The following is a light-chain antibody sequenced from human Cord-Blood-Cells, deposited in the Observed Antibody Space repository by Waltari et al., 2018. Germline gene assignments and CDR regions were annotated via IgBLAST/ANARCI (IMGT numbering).Light chain of an antibody. CDR2: GAS. CDR1: QSVSSSY. V-gene: IGKV3-20*01. J-gene: IGKJ2*03. CDR3: QQYGSSPRS. Sequence: EIVLTQSPGTLSLSPGERATLSCRASQSVSSSYLAWYQHKPGQAPRLLIYGASSRATGIPDRFSGSGSGTDFTLTISRREPEDFAVYYCQQYGSSPRSFGQGTKLEIK.